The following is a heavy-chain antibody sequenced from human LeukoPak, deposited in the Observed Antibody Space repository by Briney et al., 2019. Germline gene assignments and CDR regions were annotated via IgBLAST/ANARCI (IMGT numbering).Heavy chain of an antibody. CDR1: GGTFSSYA. CDR3: ARLPSSSSGWYYFDY. Sequence: SVKVSCKASGGTFSSYAISWVRQAPGQGLEWMGGIIPIFGTANYAQKFQGRVTITADESTSTAYMELSSLRSEDTAVYYCARLPSSSSGWYYFDYWGQGTLATVSS. CDR2: IIPIFGTA. D-gene: IGHD6-19*01. J-gene: IGHJ4*02. V-gene: IGHV1-69*13.